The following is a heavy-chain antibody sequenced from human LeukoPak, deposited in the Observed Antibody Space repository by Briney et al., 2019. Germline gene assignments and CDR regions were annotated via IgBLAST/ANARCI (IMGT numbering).Heavy chain of an antibody. V-gene: IGHV3-74*01. D-gene: IGHD1-1*01. J-gene: IGHJ4*02. Sequence: SGGSLRLSCAASGFTFTTYWMHWLRHAPGKGRMWVSRVSPDGTRSDYADCVKGRFTISRDNGKNTVCMQMHSLTTEDTAFYYCAKGTRGTGAFFDYWGQGSLVTVSS. CDR2: VSPDGTRS. CDR3: AKGTRGTGAFFDY. CDR1: GFTFTTYW.